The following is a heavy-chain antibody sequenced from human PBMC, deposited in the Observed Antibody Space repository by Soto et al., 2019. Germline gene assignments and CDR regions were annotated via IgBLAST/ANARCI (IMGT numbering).Heavy chain of an antibody. CDR1: GYNFATHW. CDR3: ATPGGFGMDV. D-gene: IGHD5-12*01. J-gene: IGHJ6*02. Sequence: GESLKISCQGSGYNFATHWIGWVRHKAGKGLEWMGIIFPGDTETRYSPSFQGHITISADKSISTAYLRWSSLKASDTGMYYCATPGGFGMDVWGQGTTVTVSS. V-gene: IGHV5-51*01. CDR2: IFPGDTET.